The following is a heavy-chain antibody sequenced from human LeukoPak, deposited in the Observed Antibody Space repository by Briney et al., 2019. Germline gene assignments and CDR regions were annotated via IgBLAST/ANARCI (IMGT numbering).Heavy chain of an antibody. CDR1: GGSITGYY. Sequence: KSSETLSLTCAVYGGSITGYYWSWIRQTPGRGLEWVGEIHYTGATSYNPSLKSRATISTDTSKNQCSLRLSSVTAADTAVYYCARGNILTGYCFDFWGQGALVTVSS. D-gene: IGHD3-9*01. J-gene: IGHJ4*02. CDR2: IHYTGAT. CDR3: ARGNILTGYCFDF. V-gene: IGHV4-34*01.